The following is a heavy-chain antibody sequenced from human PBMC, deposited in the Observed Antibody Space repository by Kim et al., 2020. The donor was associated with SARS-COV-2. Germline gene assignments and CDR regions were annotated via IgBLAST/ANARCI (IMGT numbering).Heavy chain of an antibody. D-gene: IGHD6-6*01. CDR2: IIPIFGTA. CDR3: ARVRGEQLGYFDY. V-gene: IGHV1-69*13. Sequence: SVKVSCKASGGTFSSYAISWVRQAPGQGLEWMGGIIPIFGTANYAQKFQGRVTITADESTSTAYMELSSLRSEDTAVYYCARVRGEQLGYFDYWGQGTLVTVSS. J-gene: IGHJ4*02. CDR1: GGTFSSYA.